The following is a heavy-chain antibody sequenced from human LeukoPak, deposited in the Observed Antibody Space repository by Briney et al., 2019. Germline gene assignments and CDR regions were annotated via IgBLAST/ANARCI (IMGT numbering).Heavy chain of an antibody. J-gene: IGHJ4*02. D-gene: IGHD3-10*01. V-gene: IGHV3-23*01. CDR1: GFTFAGYA. Sequence: GGSLRLSCAASGFTFAGYAMTWVRQAPGKGLEWVSLISGSGGSTYYADVVKGRFTISRDNSKNALYLRMNSLRAEDTAVYYCAKRASGSGTSLYYFDYWGQGTLVTVSS. CDR2: ISGSGGST. CDR3: AKRASGSGTSLYYFDY.